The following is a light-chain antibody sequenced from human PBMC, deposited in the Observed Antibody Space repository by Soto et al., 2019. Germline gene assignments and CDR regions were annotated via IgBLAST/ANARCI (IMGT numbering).Light chain of an antibody. CDR3: SSYTSSSTLEV. Sequence: QSAMTQPASVSGSPGQSITISCTGTSGDVGGYNYVSWYQQHPGKAPKLMIYEFSNRPSGVSNRFSGSKSGNTASLTISGLQAEDEADYYCSSYTSSSTLEVFGTGTNVTVL. CDR2: EFS. J-gene: IGLJ1*01. CDR1: SGDVGGYNY. V-gene: IGLV2-14*01.